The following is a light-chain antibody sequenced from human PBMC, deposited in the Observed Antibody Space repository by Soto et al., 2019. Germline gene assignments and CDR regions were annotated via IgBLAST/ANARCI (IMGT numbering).Light chain of an antibody. Sequence: QSVLTQPASVSGSPGQSITISCTGTSSDVGNYKYVSWYQQHPGKAPKLMICEVSNRPSGVSNRFSGSKSGNTASLTISGLQAEDETDYYCLSYTSSGTYVFGTGTKVNVL. V-gene: IGLV2-14*01. J-gene: IGLJ1*01. CDR3: LSYTSSGTYV. CDR1: SSDVGNYKY. CDR2: EVS.